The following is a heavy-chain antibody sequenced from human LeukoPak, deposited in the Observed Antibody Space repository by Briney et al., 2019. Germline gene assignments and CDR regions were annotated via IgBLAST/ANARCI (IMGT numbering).Heavy chain of an antibody. V-gene: IGHV1-2*06. CDR1: GYTFTSYY. D-gene: IGHD3-10*01. J-gene: IGHJ4*02. Sequence: ASXKVSCKASGYTFTSYYMHWVGQAPGQGLEWMGRMNPNSGGTNYAQKFQGRVTMTRDTSISTAYMELSRLRSDDTAVYYCARVTYGSGSYYIDYWGQGTLVTVSS. CDR3: ARVTYGSGSYYIDY. CDR2: MNPNSGGT.